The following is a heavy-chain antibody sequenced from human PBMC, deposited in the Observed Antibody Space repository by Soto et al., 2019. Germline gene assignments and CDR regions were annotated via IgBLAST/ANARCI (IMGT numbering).Heavy chain of an antibody. CDR3: ARTNSMTTVSPGGLYYFDY. CDR2: IDWDDDK. CDR1: GFSLSTSGMC. V-gene: IGHV2-70*01. Sequence: SGPTLVNPTQTLTLTCTFSGFSLSTSGMCVSWIRQPPGKALEWLAPIDWDDDKYYSTSLKTRLTISKDTSKNQVVLTMTNMDPVDTATYYCARTNSMTTVSPGGLYYFDYWGQGTLVTGSS. J-gene: IGHJ4*02. D-gene: IGHD4-17*01.